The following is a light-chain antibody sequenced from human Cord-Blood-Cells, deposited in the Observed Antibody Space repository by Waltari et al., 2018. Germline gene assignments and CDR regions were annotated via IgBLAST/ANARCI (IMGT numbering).Light chain of an antibody. CDR2: EVS. V-gene: IGLV2-8*01. J-gene: IGLJ2*01. Sequence: QSALTQPPSASGSPGQSVTISCTGTSSDVGGYNYVSWYQQHPGKAPKLMIYEVSTRPSGGPDRFSGSKSGNTASLTVSGLQAEDEADYYCSSYAGSNTVVFGGGTKLTVL. CDR1: SSDVGGYNY. CDR3: SSYAGSNTVV.